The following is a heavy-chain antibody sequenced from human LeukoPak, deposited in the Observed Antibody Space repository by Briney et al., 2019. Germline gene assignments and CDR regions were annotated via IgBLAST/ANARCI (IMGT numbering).Heavy chain of an antibody. J-gene: IGHJ4*02. CDR1: GFTFSSYA. V-gene: IGHV3-30-3*01. D-gene: IGHD6-13*01. CDR3: AKDLSSSWSFDY. CDR2: ISYDGSNK. Sequence: GGSLRLSCAASGFTFSSYAMHWVRQAPGKGLEWVAVISYDGSNKYYADSVKVRFTISRDDSKNTLYLQMNSLRAEDTAVYYCAKDLSSSWSFDYWGQGTLVTVSS.